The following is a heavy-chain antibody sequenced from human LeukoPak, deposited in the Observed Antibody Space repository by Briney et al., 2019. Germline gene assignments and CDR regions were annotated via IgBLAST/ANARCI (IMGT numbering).Heavy chain of an antibody. J-gene: IGHJ4*02. Sequence: SETLSLTCTVSGGSISSYYWSWIRQPPGKGLEWIGYIYYSGSTSYNPSLKGRVTISVDTSKNQFSLKLSSVTAADTAMYYCASVTVSGSGWLLDYWGQGTLVTVSS. CDR1: GGSISSYY. V-gene: IGHV4-59*01. CDR2: IYYSGST. D-gene: IGHD6-19*01. CDR3: ASVTVSGSGWLLDY.